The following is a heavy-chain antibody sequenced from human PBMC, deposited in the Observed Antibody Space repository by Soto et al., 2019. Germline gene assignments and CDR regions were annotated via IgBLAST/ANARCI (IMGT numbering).Heavy chain of an antibody. D-gene: IGHD2-15*01. CDR1: GYTFTSYG. CDR2: ISAYNGNT. V-gene: IGHV1-18*01. Sequence: QVQLVQSGAEVKKPGASVKVSCKASGYTFTSYGISWVRQAPGQGLEWMGWISAYNGNTNYAQKLQGRVTMTTDTSTSTAYMGLRSRRSDDTAGYYCARVLGPHPARRSGVDYWGQGTLVTVSS. CDR3: ARVLGPHPARRSGVDY. J-gene: IGHJ4*02.